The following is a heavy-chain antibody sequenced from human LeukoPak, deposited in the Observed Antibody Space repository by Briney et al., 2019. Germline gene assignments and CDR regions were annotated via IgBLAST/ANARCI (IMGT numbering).Heavy chain of an antibody. V-gene: IGHV3-23*01. Sequence: GGSLRLSCAASGFTISTYAMSWVRQAPGKGLEWVSAISGSGGSTYYADSVKGRFTISRDNSKNTLYLQMNSLRAEDTAVYYCAKGFTYYYDSSGYFGGQGTLVTVSS. CDR2: ISGSGGST. CDR3: AKGFTYYYDSSGYF. J-gene: IGHJ4*02. D-gene: IGHD3-22*01. CDR1: GFTISTYA.